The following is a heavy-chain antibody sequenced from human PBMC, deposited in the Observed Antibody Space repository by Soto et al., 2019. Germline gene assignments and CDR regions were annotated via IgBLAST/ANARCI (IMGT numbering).Heavy chain of an antibody. CDR3: AALGVNFDH. CDR1: GGTFSSYA. J-gene: IGHJ4*02. Sequence: SVKVSCKASGGTFSSYAISWVRQAPGQGLEWMGGIIPIFGTANYAQKFQERVTITRDMSTNTAYMEPSSLRSEDTAVYYCAALGVNFDHWGQGTLVTVSS. CDR2: IIPIFGTA. V-gene: IGHV1-69*05. D-gene: IGHD2-8*01.